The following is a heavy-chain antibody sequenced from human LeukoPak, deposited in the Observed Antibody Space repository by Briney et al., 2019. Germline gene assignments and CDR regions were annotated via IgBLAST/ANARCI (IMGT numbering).Heavy chain of an antibody. V-gene: IGHV3-23*01. D-gene: IGHD1-26*01. CDR2: ISARGDST. Sequence: GGSLILSCAASGFTFSDHAMIWVRQAPGKGLEWVSGISARGDSTYYADSVKGRFTISREWPRNTLYLQMNSLRVEDSAVYYCAKDLGRCGVGVSLDFWGLGTLVTVAS. J-gene: IGHJ4*02. CDR1: GFTFSDHA. CDR3: AKDLGRCGVGVSLDF.